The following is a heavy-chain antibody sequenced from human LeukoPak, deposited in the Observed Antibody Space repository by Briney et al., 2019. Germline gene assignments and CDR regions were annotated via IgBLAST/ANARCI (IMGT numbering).Heavy chain of an antibody. CDR3: TRDGRADY. CDR2: INTNTGNP. V-gene: IGHV7-4-1*02. J-gene: IGHJ3*01. D-gene: IGHD3/OR15-3a*01. CDR1: GYTFTTYA. Sequence: ASVNVSCKASGYTFTTYAINWVRQAPGQGLEWMGWINTNTGNPTYAQGFTGRFVFSLDTSVTTAYLQISSLKAEDTAVYYCTRDGRADYWGQGTMVTVSS.